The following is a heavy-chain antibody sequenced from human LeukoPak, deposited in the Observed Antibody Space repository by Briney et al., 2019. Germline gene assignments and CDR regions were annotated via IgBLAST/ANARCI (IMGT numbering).Heavy chain of an antibody. D-gene: IGHD4-17*01. J-gene: IGHJ4*02. Sequence: GGSLRLSCAVSGFTFSNYAMSWVRQAPGQGLEWVSTITSTGSSTFYAGSVKGRFTISRDNSMNTLYLQMNSLRAEDTAVYYCAKGGATVTTGVDYWGQGTLVIVSS. CDR1: GFTFSNYA. V-gene: IGHV3-23*01. CDR3: AKGGATVTTGVDY. CDR2: ITSTGSST.